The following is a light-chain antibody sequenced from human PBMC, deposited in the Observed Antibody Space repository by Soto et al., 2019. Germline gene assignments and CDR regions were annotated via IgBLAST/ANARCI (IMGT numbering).Light chain of an antibody. Sequence: DIQMTHSPSSLSASVGDRVTITCRASQSISSYLNWYQQKPGKAPKLLIYAASSLQSGVPSRFSGSGSGKDFTLKISSLQPEDFATYYCQQNYSNTSFGRGAKVDIX. CDR2: AAS. CDR1: QSISSY. J-gene: IGKJ4*02. CDR3: QQNYSNTS. V-gene: IGKV1-39*01.